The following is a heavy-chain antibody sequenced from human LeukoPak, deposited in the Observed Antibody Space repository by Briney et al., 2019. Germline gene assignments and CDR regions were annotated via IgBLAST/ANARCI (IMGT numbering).Heavy chain of an antibody. V-gene: IGHV4-59*01. CDR2: IYYSGST. CDR1: GGSISSYY. Sequence: SETLSLTCTVSGGSISSYYWSWIRQPPGKGLEWVGYIYYSGSTNYNPSLKSRVTISVDTSKNQFSLKLSSVTAADTAVYYCAREVVGVAVAGRLFDYWGQGTLVTVSS. J-gene: IGHJ4*02. CDR3: AREVVGVAVAGRLFDY. D-gene: IGHD6-19*01.